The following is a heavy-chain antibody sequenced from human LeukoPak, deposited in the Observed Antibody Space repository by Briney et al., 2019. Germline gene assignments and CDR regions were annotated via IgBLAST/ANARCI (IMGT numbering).Heavy chain of an antibody. D-gene: IGHD6-19*01. J-gene: IGHJ4*02. V-gene: IGHV3-11*01. Sequence: GGSLRLSCAASGFTFSDYHMNWIRQAPGKGLEGVSYISPGGGTIYLADSVKGRFTISRDNAKNSLFVQMNSLTAEDTAVYYCASGRDITVAGPGGYFDNWGQGTLVTVSS. CDR1: GFTFSDYH. CDR3: ASGRDITVAGPGGYFDN. CDR2: ISPGGGTI.